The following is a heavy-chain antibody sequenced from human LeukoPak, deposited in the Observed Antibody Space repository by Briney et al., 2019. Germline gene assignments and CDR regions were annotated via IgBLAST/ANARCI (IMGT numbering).Heavy chain of an antibody. V-gene: IGHV3-9*01. J-gene: IGHJ6*03. D-gene: IGHD3-10*01. CDR2: ISWNSGSI. CDR3: AKNRGAVLYYYYLDV. Sequence: GRSLRLSCAASGFTFDDYAMHWVRQAPGKGLEWVSGISWNSGSIGCADSVKGRFTISRDNAKNSLYLQMNSLRAEDTALYYCAKNRGAVLYYYYLDVWGKGNTVTGSS. CDR1: GFTFDDYA.